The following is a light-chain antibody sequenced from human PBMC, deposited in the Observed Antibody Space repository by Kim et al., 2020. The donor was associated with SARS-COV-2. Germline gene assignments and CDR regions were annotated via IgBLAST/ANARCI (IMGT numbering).Light chain of an antibody. CDR3: AAWDDSLSVV. CDR2: RSN. Sequence: GQWFSNSYSGRSSSVGSNYVYGCQQLPGSSPKHLIYRSNHRPSGVHVRFSGSKSGASASLAISGLRSEDEADYYCAAWDDSLSVVFGGGTQLTVL. V-gene: IGLV1-47*01. J-gene: IGLJ2*01. CDR1: SSSVGSNY.